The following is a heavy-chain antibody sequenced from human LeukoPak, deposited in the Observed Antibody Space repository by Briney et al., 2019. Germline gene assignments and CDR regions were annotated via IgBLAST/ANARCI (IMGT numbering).Heavy chain of an antibody. Sequence: SVKVSCKASGGTFSSYAISWVRQAPGQGLEWMGRIIPILGIANYAQKFQGRVTITADKSTSTAYMELSSLRSEDTAVCYCARDLGGSSWYGWGQGTLVTVSS. J-gene: IGHJ4*02. D-gene: IGHD6-13*01. CDR2: IIPILGIA. CDR3: ARDLGGSSWYG. CDR1: GGTFSSYA. V-gene: IGHV1-69*04.